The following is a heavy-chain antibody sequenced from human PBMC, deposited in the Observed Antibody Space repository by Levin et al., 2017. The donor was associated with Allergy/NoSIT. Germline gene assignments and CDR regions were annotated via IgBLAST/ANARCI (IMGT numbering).Heavy chain of an antibody. J-gene: IGHJ4*02. CDR2: IYYSGST. V-gene: IGHV4-59*13. CDR3: ARELPRGVFDY. Sequence: PSQTLSLTCTVSGGSISSYYWNWIRQPPGKGLEWIGYIYYSGSTNYNPSLKSRVTISVDTSKNQFSLKLSSVTAADTAVYYCARELPRGVFDYWGQGTLVTVSA. D-gene: IGHD2-8*01. CDR1: GGSISSYY.